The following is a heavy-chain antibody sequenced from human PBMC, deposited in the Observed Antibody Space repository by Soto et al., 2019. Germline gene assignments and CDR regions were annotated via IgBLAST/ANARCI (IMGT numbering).Heavy chain of an antibody. D-gene: IGHD4-4*01. CDR3: ARRPTDYSGGASYYYYGMDV. Sequence: PSETLSLTCTVSGGSISSSSYYWGWIRQPPGKGLEWIGSIYYSGSTYYNPSLKSRVTISVDTSKNQFSLKLSSVTAADTAVYYCARRPTDYSGGASYYYYGMDVWGQGTTVTVSS. V-gene: IGHV4-39*01. J-gene: IGHJ6*02. CDR2: IYYSGST. CDR1: GGSISSSSYY.